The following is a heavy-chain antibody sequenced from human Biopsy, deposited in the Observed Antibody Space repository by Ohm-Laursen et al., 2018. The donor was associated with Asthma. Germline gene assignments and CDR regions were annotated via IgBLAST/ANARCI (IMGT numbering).Heavy chain of an antibody. Sequence: SETLSLTCTVSGGSISSSSYYWGWIRRPPGKGLEFIGTIYYSGSTYYNPSLKSRVTLSVDASKNQFSLKLTPVTAADTAVYYCVSPPGYWGQGTRVTVSS. CDR1: GGSISSSSYY. V-gene: IGHV4-39*01. CDR2: IYYSGST. CDR3: VSPPGY. J-gene: IGHJ4*02.